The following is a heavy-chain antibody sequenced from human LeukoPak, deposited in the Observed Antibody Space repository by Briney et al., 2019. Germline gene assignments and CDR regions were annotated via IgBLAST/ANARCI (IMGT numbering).Heavy chain of an antibody. Sequence: PSETLSLTCTVSGGSVSSYYWSWIRQPAGKGLEWIGRIYTSGSTNYNPSLKSRVTMSVDTSRNQFSLKLSSVTAADTAVYFCARESGITIFGVANDAFDIWGQGTMVTVSS. CDR3: ARESGITIFGVANDAFDI. J-gene: IGHJ3*02. CDR1: GGSVSSYY. V-gene: IGHV4-4*07. CDR2: IYTSGST. D-gene: IGHD3-3*01.